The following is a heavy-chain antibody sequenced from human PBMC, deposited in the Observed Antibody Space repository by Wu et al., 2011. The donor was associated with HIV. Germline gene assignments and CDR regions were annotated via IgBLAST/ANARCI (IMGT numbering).Heavy chain of an antibody. V-gene: IGHV1-2*02. Sequence: QVQLVQSGAEVKKPGASMRVSCQTSGYTFNSYYIHWMRQVPGQGLEWMGWINPNSGYTNYTQKFQGRVTMTRDTSINTAYLELSALRSDETAVYYCARDFSDGCLTPSTSWGQGTLVTVSS. CDR1: GYTFNSYY. CDR2: INPNSGYT. J-gene: IGHJ4*02. CDR3: ARDFSDGCLTPSTS. D-gene: IGHD2-15*01.